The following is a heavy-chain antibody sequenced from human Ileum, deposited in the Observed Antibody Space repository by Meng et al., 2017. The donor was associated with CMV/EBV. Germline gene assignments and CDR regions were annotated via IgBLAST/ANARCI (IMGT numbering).Heavy chain of an antibody. V-gene: IGHV3-7*01. J-gene: IGHJ4*02. D-gene: IGHD3-16*01. Sequence: GGSLRLSCAASGFTFSNYWMSWVRQAPGEGLEWVANLKQDGSETYWLDSVKGRFTVSRDNAKNSLYLQMYSLRAEDMAVYYCARVGGIWYFDYWGQGALVTVSS. CDR2: LKQDGSET. CDR1: GFTFSNYW. CDR3: ARVGGIWYFDY.